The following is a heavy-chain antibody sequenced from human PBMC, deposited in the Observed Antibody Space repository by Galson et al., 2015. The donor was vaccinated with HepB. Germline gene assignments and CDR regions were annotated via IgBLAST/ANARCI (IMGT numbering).Heavy chain of an antibody. CDR2: IYSGGST. CDR1: GFTVSSNY. Sequence: SLRLSCAASGFTVSSNYMSWVRQAPGKGLEWVSVIYSGGSTYYADSVKGRFTISRDNSKNTLYLQMNSLRAEDTAVYYCARDGYCGGDCPLPPDAFDIWGQGTMVTVSS. V-gene: IGHV3-66*01. CDR3: ARDGYCGGDCPLPPDAFDI. J-gene: IGHJ3*02. D-gene: IGHD2-21*02.